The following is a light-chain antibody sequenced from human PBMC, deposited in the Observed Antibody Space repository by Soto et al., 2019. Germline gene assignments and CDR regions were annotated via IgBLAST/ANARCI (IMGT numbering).Light chain of an antibody. CDR3: HQPNSFPLT. CDR1: QGISSW. V-gene: IGKV1-12*01. J-gene: IGKJ4*01. Sequence: DIQMTQSPSSVSASVGDRVTITCRASQGISSWLAWYQQKPGKAPKLLIYAASSLQSGVPSRFRAHESGSDFTLTTSSLQPEDFATYYYHQPNSFPLTFGGGTKVDIK. CDR2: AAS.